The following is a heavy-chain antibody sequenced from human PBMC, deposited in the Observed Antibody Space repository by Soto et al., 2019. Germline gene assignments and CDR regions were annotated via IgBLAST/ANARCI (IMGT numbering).Heavy chain of an antibody. D-gene: IGHD6-19*01. CDR1: GGSISSSSYY. CDR2: IYYSGST. V-gene: IGHV4-39*01. Sequence: SSETLSLTCTVSGGSISSSSYYWGWIRQPPGKGLEWIGSIYYSGSTYYNPSLKSRVTISVDTSKNQFSLKLSSVTAADTAVYYCARHETSGWPGIAWYFDYWGQGTLVTVSS. J-gene: IGHJ4*02. CDR3: ARHETSGWPGIAWYFDY.